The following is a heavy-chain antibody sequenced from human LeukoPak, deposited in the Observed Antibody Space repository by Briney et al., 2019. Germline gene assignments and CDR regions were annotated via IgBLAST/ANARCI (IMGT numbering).Heavy chain of an antibody. CDR3: ARVTDSGYDLPYFDY. Sequence: SQTLSLTCAISGDSVSSNSAAWNWIRRSPSRGLEWLGRTFYRSKWYNDYAVSVKSRITINPDTSKNQFSLHLSSVTPEDTAVYYCARVTDSGYDLPYFDYWGQGTLVTVSS. CDR1: GDSVSSNSAA. J-gene: IGHJ4*02. V-gene: IGHV6-1*01. CDR2: TFYRSKWYN. D-gene: IGHD5-12*01.